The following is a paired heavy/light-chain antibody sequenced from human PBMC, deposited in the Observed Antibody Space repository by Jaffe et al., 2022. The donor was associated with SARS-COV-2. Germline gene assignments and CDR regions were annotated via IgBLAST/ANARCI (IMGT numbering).Heavy chain of an antibody. CDR2: INHSGST. D-gene: IGHD2-15*01. CDR3: ARLPLETVRPTNCSGGSCQYNVRYYYYYGMDV. J-gene: IGHJ6*02. CDR1: GGSFSGYY. Sequence: QVQLQQWGAGLLKPSETLSLTCAVYGGSFSGYYWSWIRQPPGKGLEWIGEINHSGSTNYNPSLKSRVTISVDTSKNQFSLKLSSVTAADTAVYYCARLPLETVRPTNCSGGSCQYNVRYYYYYGMDVWGQGTTVTVSS. V-gene: IGHV4-34*01.
Light chain of an antibody. CDR2: KDS. V-gene: IGLV3-25*03. J-gene: IGLJ3*02. CDR3: QSADSSGTYANWV. Sequence: SYELTQPPSVSVSPGQTARITCSGDALPKQYAYWYQQKPGQAPVLVIYKDSERPSGIPERFSGSSSGTTVTLTISGVQAEDEADYYCQSADSSGTYANWVFGGGTKLTVL. CDR1: ALPKQY.